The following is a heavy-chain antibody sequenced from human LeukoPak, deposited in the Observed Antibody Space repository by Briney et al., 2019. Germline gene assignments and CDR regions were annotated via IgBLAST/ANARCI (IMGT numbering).Heavy chain of an antibody. D-gene: IGHD1-26*01. V-gene: IGHV3-74*01. CDR3: ARGGVGSPTVDY. Sequence: PGGSLRLSCAASGFTFSTHCMHWVRQAPGKGLVWLSRINTDGGTTTYADSVKGRFTISRDNAKNTLYLQVDSLRAEDTAMYYCARGGVGSPTVDYWGQGTLVTLSS. CDR2: INTDGGTT. J-gene: IGHJ4*02. CDR1: GFTFSTHC.